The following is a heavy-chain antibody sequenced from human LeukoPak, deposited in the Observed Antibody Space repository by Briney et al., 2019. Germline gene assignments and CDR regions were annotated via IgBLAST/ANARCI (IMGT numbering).Heavy chain of an antibody. V-gene: IGHV4-38-2*02. D-gene: IGHD2-21*01. CDR2: IYHTVST. CDR3: ARGFASGEDY. Sequence: SETLSLTCTVSGYSISNHYYWGWIRQPPGRGLEWIGSIYHTVSTYYNPSLTSRVTISVDTSKNQFSLKLTSVTAADTAVYYCARGFASGEDYWGQGTLVTVSS. CDR1: GYSISNHYY. J-gene: IGHJ4*02.